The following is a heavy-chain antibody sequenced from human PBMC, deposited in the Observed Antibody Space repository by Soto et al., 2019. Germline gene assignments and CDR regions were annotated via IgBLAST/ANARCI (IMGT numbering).Heavy chain of an antibody. CDR3: ARSQPVLRFLEWSESYYYYMDV. D-gene: IGHD3-3*01. J-gene: IGHJ6*03. Sequence: GASVKVSCKASGYTFTSYDINWVRQATGQGLEWMGWMNPNSGNTGYAQKFQGRVTMTRNTSISTAYMELSSLRSEDTAVYYCARSQPVLRFLEWSESYYYYMDVWGKGTTVTVSS. V-gene: IGHV1-8*01. CDR2: MNPNSGNT. CDR1: GYTFTSYD.